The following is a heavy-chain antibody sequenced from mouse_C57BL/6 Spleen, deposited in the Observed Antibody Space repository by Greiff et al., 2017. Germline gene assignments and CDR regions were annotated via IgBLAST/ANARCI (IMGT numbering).Heavy chain of an antibody. CDR1: GFTYSDFY. Sequence: EVMLVESGGGLVQSGRSLRLSCATSGFTYSDFYMEWVRQAPGKGLEWIAASRNKANDYTTEYSASVKGRFIVSRDTSQSILYLQMNALRAEDTAIYYCAREKPRSAMDYWGQGTSVTVSS. J-gene: IGHJ4*01. D-gene: IGHD2-10*02. V-gene: IGHV7-1*01. CDR2: SRNKANDYTT. CDR3: AREKPRSAMDY.